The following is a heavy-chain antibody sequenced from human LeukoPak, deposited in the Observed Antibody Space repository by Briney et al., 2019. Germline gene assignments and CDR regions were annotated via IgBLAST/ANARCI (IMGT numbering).Heavy chain of an antibody. CDR1: GFAFGSYA. D-gene: IGHD3-22*01. CDR2: ISGSGGST. CDR3: AKDRRGITMIVALDY. V-gene: IGHV3-23*01. Sequence: GGSLRLSCGVSGFAFGSYAMSWVRQAPGKGLEWVSVISGSGGSTYYADSVKGRFTISRDNSKNTLFLQMNSLRAEDTAVYYCAKDRRGITMIVALDYWGQGTLVTVS. J-gene: IGHJ4*02.